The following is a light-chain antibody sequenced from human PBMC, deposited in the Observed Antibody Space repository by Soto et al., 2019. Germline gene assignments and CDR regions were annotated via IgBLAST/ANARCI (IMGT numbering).Light chain of an antibody. J-gene: IGKJ1*01. CDR1: QSVSSN. Sequence: EVVMTQSPTTLSVSPGERATLSCRASQSVSSNLAWYQQKPGQAPRLLIYGASTRATGIPARFSGSGSGTEFTLTNSSLQSEDFALYYWQQYNNWPPWTLGQGTKVEIK. CDR2: GAS. CDR3: QQYNNWPPWT. V-gene: IGKV3-15*01.